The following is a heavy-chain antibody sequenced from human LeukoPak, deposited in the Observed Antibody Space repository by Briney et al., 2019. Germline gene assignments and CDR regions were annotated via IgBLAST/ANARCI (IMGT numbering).Heavy chain of an antibody. D-gene: IGHD6-13*01. CDR3: ARVAAAGTYYYYYYMDV. Sequence: PGGSLRLSCAASGFTFDDYGMSWVRQAPGKGLEWVSGINWNGGSTGYADSVKGRFTISRDNAKNFLYLQMNSLRAEDTALYYCARVAAAGTYYYYYYMDVWGKGTTVTVSS. J-gene: IGHJ6*03. CDR1: GFTFDDYG. V-gene: IGHV3-20*04. CDR2: INWNGGST.